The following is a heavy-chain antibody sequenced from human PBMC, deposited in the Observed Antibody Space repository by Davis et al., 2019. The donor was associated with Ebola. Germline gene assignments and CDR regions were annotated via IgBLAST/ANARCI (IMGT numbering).Heavy chain of an antibody. D-gene: IGHD2-15*01. CDR1: GFTFSGSA. CDR3: TSLGYCSGGSSYNYGMDV. V-gene: IGHV3-73*01. J-gene: IGHJ6*02. CDR2: IRSKANSYAT. Sequence: GGSLRLSCAASGFTFSGSAMHWVRQASGKGLEWVGRIRSKANSYATAYAASVKGRFTISRDDSKNTAYLQMNSLKTEDTAVYYCTSLGYCSGGSSYNYGMDVWGQGTTVTVSS.